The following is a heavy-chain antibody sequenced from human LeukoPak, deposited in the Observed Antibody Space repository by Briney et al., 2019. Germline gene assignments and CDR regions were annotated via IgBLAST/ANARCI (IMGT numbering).Heavy chain of an antibody. CDR1: GFTFSRYA. Sequence: GGSLRLSCAASGFTFSRYAMHWVRQAPGKGLEWVAFIRYDGDGSTISYTGSVKGRFTISRDNSNNTLFLQMNSLREADTGVYFCAKDSAYDFWSGMTRQLDSWGQGTLVIVSS. J-gene: IGHJ4*02. CDR2: IRYDGDGSTI. D-gene: IGHD3-3*01. CDR3: AKDSAYDFWSGMTRQLDS. V-gene: IGHV3-30*02.